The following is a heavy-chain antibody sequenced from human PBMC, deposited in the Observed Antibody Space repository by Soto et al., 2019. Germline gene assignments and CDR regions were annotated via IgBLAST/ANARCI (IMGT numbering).Heavy chain of an antibody. Sequence: SETLSLTCTVSGGSISSYYWSWIRQPPGKGLEWIGYIYYSGSTNYNPSLKSRVTISVDTSKNQFSLKLSSVTAADTAVYYCARDPFTGSAARLSYYGMDVWGQGTTVTVSS. V-gene: IGHV4-59*01. CDR3: ARDPFTGSAARLSYYGMDV. D-gene: IGHD6-6*01. J-gene: IGHJ6*02. CDR1: GGSISSYY. CDR2: IYYSGST.